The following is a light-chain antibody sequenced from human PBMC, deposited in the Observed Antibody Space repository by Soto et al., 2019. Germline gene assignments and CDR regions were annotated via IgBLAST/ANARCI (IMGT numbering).Light chain of an antibody. CDR2: EVS. J-gene: IGLJ7*01. CDR1: SSDVGSHNL. Sequence: QSVLTQPASVSGSPGQSITIPCTGTSSDVGSHNLVSWYQQHPGQAPKLMIYEVSKRPLGVSARFSASKSGNTASLTISVLQAEDEADYYCCSYGGSRAVFGGGTQLTVL. V-gene: IGLV2-23*02. CDR3: CSYGGSRAV.